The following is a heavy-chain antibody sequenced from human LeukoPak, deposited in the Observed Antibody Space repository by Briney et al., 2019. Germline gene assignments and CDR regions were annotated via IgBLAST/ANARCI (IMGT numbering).Heavy chain of an antibody. D-gene: IGHD3-22*01. V-gene: IGHV1-2*02. CDR3: AKVAFYYNDSAHYDWFDP. CDR2: INPNSGGT. Sequence: GASVKVSCKTSGYTFTGYYMHWMRQAPGQGLEWMGWINPNSGGTNYAQRFRGRVTMTRDTSISTAYMELSRLKSDDTAVYCWAKVAFYYNDSAHYDWFDPWGQGTLVTVSS. CDR1: GYTFTGYY. J-gene: IGHJ5*02.